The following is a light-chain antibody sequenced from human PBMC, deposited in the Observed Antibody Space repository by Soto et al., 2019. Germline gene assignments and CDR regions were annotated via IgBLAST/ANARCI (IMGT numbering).Light chain of an antibody. Sequence: DTVMTQSPLSLPVTPGEPASISCRSSQSLLHTDGYNYLDWYLQKPGQSPQLLIYLGSYRASGVPDRFSGSGSRTDFTLKISRVEAEDVGVYYCMQALQTPPTFGQGTKLEI. CDR2: LGS. J-gene: IGKJ1*01. CDR3: MQALQTPPT. V-gene: IGKV2-28*01. CDR1: QSLLHTDGYNY.